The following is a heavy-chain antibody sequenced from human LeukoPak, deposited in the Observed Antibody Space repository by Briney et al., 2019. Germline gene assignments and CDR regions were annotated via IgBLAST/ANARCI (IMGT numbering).Heavy chain of an antibody. V-gene: IGHV3-48*01. CDR1: GDSISSSS. J-gene: IGHJ4*02. CDR2: ISSSSSTI. D-gene: IGHD6-19*01. CDR3: ARDSGWYSPYYFDY. Sequence: ETLSLTCTVSGDSISSSSYYWGWLRQPPGKGLEWVSYISSSSSTIYYADSVKGRFTISRDNAKNSLYLQMNSLRAEDTAVYYCARDSGWYSPYYFDYWGQGTLVTVSS.